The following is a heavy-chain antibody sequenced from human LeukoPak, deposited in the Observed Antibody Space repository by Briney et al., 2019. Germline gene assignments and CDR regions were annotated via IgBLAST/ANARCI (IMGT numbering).Heavy chain of an antibody. Sequence: GGSLRLSCAASGFTFSSYAMSWVRQAPGKGLEWVSAISGSGGSTYYADSVKGRFTISRDNAKNSLYLQMNSLRAEDTAVYYCAREMYSSGWYHFDYWGQGTLVTVSS. J-gene: IGHJ4*02. CDR1: GFTFSSYA. V-gene: IGHV3-23*01. CDR3: AREMYSSGWYHFDY. CDR2: ISGSGGST. D-gene: IGHD6-19*01.